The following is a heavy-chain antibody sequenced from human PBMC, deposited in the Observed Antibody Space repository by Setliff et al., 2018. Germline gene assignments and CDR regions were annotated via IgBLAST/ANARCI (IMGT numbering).Heavy chain of an antibody. CDR2: INPNSGGT. CDR1: GYTFTGYY. D-gene: IGHD3-22*01. V-gene: IGHV1-2*06. Sequence: ASVKVSCKASGYTFTGYYMHWVRQAPGQGLEWMGRINPNSGGTNYAQKFQGRVTMTRDTSISTAYMELSRLRSDDTAVYYCARRRYYYDSSGYRWGGFYFGYGGQGTLVTVSS. CDR3: ARRRYYYDSSGYRWGGFYFGY. J-gene: IGHJ4*02.